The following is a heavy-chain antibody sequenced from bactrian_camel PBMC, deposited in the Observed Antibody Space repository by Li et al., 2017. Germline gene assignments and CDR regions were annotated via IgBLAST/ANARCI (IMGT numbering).Heavy chain of an antibody. CDR1: GFGPGHHR. V-gene: IGHV3S55*01. J-gene: IGHJ7*01. CDR2: LSTTGIS. Sequence: HVQLVESGGGSVQAGGSLRVSCTGHGFGPGHHRMGWYRQGAGNECDLVSSLSTTGISWYADSVKGRFTLSRDNPKNTMYLQMNDLKPEDTAMYYCTARRRTVVTTPWDMDYWGKGTQVTVS. D-gene: IGHD6*01.